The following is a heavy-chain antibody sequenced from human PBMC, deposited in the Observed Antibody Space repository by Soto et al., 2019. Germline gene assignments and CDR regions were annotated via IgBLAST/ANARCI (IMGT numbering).Heavy chain of an antibody. CDR3: AREAGDRGDYYYYYMDV. CDR1: GFTVSSNY. Sequence: GGSLRLSCAASGFTVSSNYMSWVRQAPGKGLEWVSVIYSGGSTYYADSVKGRFTISRDNSKNTLYLQMNSLRAEDTAVYYCAREAGDRGDYYYYYMDVWGKGTTVTVSS. D-gene: IGHD3-10*01. V-gene: IGHV3-66*01. CDR2: IYSGGST. J-gene: IGHJ6*03.